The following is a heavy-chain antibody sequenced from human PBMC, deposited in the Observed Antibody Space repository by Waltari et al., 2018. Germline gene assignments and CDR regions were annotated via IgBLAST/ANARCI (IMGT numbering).Heavy chain of an antibody. CDR2: MYYDGDT. D-gene: IGHD6-6*01. V-gene: IGHV4-39*07. Sequence: QLQLQESGPGLVKPSETLSLICSVSGGSFSNTTYYWGWIRQPPGKGLGLIGTMYYDGDTYYNVALKSRVTVSIDMSKNKFSWKVTSVTAADTAVYYCARQRQDEYHYYYMDAWGKGTTVTVSS. CDR3: ARQRQDEYHYYYMDA. CDR1: GGSFSNTTYY. J-gene: IGHJ6*03.